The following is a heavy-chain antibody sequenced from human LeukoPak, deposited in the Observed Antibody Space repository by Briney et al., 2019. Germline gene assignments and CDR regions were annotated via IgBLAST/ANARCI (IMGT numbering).Heavy chain of an antibody. CDR1: GGSMNDFY. Sequence: KPSETLSLTCTVSGGSMNDFYWAWIRQPPGKGLEWIGYIYYSGSTNYNPSLKSRVTISVDTSKNQFSLKLSSVTAADTAVYYCARLGGYDSDYWGQGTLVTVSS. CDR3: ARLGGYDSDY. J-gene: IGHJ4*02. D-gene: IGHD5-12*01. V-gene: IGHV4-59*08. CDR2: IYYSGST.